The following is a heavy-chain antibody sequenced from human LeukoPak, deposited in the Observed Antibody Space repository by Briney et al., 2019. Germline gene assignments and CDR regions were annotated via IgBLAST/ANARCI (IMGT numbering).Heavy chain of an antibody. CDR1: GFTYSSYI. D-gene: IGHD4-17*01. Sequence: GGSLRLSCAASGFTYSSYIMNWVRQAPGKGLEWVSSIGRDDYKYYVDSVRGRFTISRDNAKNSLYLQMDSLRAEDTAVYFCVYGDSRDYWGQGTLVTVSS. J-gene: IGHJ4*02. CDR2: IGRDDYK. CDR3: VYGDSRDY. V-gene: IGHV3-21*01.